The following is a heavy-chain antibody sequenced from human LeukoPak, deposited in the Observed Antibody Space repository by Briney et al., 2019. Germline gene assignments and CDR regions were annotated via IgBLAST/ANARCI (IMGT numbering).Heavy chain of an antibody. J-gene: IGHJ4*02. CDR2: IRGNGATT. CDR1: GLTFSNYA. Sequence: GGSLRLSCAASGLTFSNYAMSWVRQAPGKGLEWVSSIRGNGATTYYADPVKGRFTISRDNSQNTLYLQMNSLRAEDTAVYYCARHGRDSSGYEYKIFDYWGQGTLVTVSS. D-gene: IGHD3-22*01. CDR3: ARHGRDSSGYEYKIFDY. V-gene: IGHV3-23*01.